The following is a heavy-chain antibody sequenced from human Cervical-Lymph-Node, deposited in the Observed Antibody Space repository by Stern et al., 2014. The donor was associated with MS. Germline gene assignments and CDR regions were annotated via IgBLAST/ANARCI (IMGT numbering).Heavy chain of an antibody. D-gene: IGHD3-16*01. J-gene: IGHJ4*02. CDR1: GYTFTNYY. CDR3: TRAVGGVGRE. V-gene: IGHV1-46*01. CDR2: INPNGSVT. Sequence: MQLVESGPEVKKPGASVMVSCKTSGYTFTNYYIHWVRQAPGQGLECMGIINPNGSVTASAQKFQGRLTMTRDTSTTTVYMRLITLTSEDTAMYYCTRAVGGVGREWGQGTLGFVSS.